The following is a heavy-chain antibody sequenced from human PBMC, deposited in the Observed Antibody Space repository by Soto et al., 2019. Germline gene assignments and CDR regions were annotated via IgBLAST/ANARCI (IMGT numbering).Heavy chain of an antibody. Sequence: QVQLQEAGPGLVKPSQTLSLTCTVSGGSISSGGYYWSWIRQHPGKGLEWIGYIYYSGSTYYNPSLTSRVTISVDTSKNQCSLKLSSVTAADTAVYYCARDPKGYSRSAGGGYYYYGMDVWGQGTTVNVSS. CDR3: ARDPKGYSRSAGGGYYYYGMDV. D-gene: IGHD6-13*01. CDR1: GGSISSGGYY. V-gene: IGHV4-31*03. J-gene: IGHJ6*02. CDR2: IYYSGST.